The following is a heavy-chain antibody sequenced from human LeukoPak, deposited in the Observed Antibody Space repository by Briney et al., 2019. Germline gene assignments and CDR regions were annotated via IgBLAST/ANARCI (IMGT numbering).Heavy chain of an antibody. CDR1: GFTFRTYA. J-gene: IGHJ4*02. CDR2: ISGSGGST. V-gene: IGHV3-23*01. Sequence: GGSLRLSCAASGFTFRTYAMSWVRQTPGKEPEWVSEISGSGGSTYYADSVKGRFTISRDNSKNILYLQLNSLSPEDTVVYYCAKTSRGGIGQCLDYWGQGPLVTVSS. D-gene: IGHD3-10*01. CDR3: AKTSRGGIGQCLDY.